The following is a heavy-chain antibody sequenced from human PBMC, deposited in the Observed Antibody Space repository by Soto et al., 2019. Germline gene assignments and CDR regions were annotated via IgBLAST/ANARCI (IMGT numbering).Heavy chain of an antibody. D-gene: IGHD3-16*02. Sequence: PSETLSLTCTVSGASISSYYWSWIRQPPGKGLEWIGFIYYSGSTNYNPSLKSRVTISVDTSKNQVSLKLSSVTAADTAVYYCARQYLGELSFNWFDPWGQGTLVTVSS. J-gene: IGHJ5*02. V-gene: IGHV4-59*08. CDR3: ARQYLGELSFNWFDP. CDR1: GASISSYY. CDR2: IYYSGST.